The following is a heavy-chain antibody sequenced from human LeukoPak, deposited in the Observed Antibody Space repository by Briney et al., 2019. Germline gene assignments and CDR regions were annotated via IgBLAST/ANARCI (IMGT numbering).Heavy chain of an antibody. CDR1: GFTFSSYE. CDR3: ARGWWLVRALDY. D-gene: IGHD6-19*01. J-gene: IGHJ4*02. V-gene: IGHV3-48*03. CDR2: ISSSGSTI. Sequence: TGGSLRLSCAASGFTFSSYEMNWVRQAPGKGLEWVSYISSSGSTIYYADSVKGRFTISRDNAKNSLYLQMNSLRAEDTAVYYCARGWWLVRALDYWGQGTLVTVSS.